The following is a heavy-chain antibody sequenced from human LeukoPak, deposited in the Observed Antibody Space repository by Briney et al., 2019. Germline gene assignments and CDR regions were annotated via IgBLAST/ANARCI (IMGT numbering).Heavy chain of an antibody. CDR1: GGSISSYY. V-gene: IGHV4-59*12. J-gene: IGHJ5*02. CDR2: IYYSGST. Sequence: SETLSLTCTVSGGSISSYYWSWIRQPPGKGLEWIGYIYYSGSTNYNPSLKSRVTISVDTSKNQFSLKLSSVTAADTAVYYCARDLRSSFRANWFDPWGQGSLVTVSS. CDR3: ARDLRSSFRANWFDP. D-gene: IGHD3-9*01.